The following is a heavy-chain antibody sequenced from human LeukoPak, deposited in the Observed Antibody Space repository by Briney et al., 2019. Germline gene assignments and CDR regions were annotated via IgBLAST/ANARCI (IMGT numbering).Heavy chain of an antibody. CDR3: TTGITMVRGVIMTDY. CDR2: IKSKTDGGTT. J-gene: IGHJ4*02. V-gene: IGHV3-15*01. CDR1: GFTFSNAW. Sequence: AGGSLRLSCAASGFTFSNAWMSWVRQAPGKGLEWVGRIKSKTDGGTTDYAAPVKGRFTISRDDSKNTLYLQMNSLKTEDTAVYYCTTGITMVRGVIMTDYWGQGTLVTVSS. D-gene: IGHD3-10*01.